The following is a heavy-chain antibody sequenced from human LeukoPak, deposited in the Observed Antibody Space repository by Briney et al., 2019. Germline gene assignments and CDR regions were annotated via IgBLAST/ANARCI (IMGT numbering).Heavy chain of an antibody. CDR2: VNGDGSST. V-gene: IGHV3-74*01. J-gene: IGHJ4*02. D-gene: IGHD6-13*01. CDR1: GFTFSTYW. CDR3: ARDGIAAVDFDY. Sequence: GGSLRLSCAASGFTFSTYWMHWVRQAPGKGLVWVSRVNGDGSSTNYADSVKGRFTISRDNAKNTLYLQMDSLRAEDTAVYYCARDGIAAVDFDYWGQGILVTVSS.